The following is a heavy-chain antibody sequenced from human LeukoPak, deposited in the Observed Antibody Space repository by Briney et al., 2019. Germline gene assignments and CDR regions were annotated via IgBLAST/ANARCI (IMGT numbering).Heavy chain of an antibody. Sequence: SGTLSLTCTVSSGSIFSSNWWSWVRQPPGKGLEWIGQIFHSGSTNYNPSLKSRVTISVDTSKNQFSLKLSSVTAADTAVYYCARAPGYYYMDVWGKGTTVTISS. CDR3: ARAPGYYYMDV. V-gene: IGHV4-4*02. CDR2: IFHSGST. CDR1: SGSIFSSNW. J-gene: IGHJ6*03.